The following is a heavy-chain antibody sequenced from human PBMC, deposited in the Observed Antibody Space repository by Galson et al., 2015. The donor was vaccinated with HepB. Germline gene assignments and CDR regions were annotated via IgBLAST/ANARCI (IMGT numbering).Heavy chain of an antibody. Sequence: SVKVSCKASGGTFSSYAISWVRQAPGQGLEWMGGIIPIFGTANYAQKFQGRVTITADKSTSTAYMELSSLRSEDTAVYYCARARTVAGPPTGFYYFDYWGQGTLVTVSS. CDR3: ARARTVAGPPTGFYYFDY. V-gene: IGHV1-69*06. CDR2: IIPIFGTA. D-gene: IGHD6-19*01. J-gene: IGHJ4*02. CDR1: GGTFSSYA.